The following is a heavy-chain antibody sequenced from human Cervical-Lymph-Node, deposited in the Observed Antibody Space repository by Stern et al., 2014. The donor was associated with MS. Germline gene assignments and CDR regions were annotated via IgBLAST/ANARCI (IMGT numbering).Heavy chain of an antibody. CDR3: ARELGWTVGTGLVDAFDI. D-gene: IGHD3/OR15-3a*01. Sequence: QMQLVQSGAEVRKPGASVKVSCRASGYTFKSYDINWVRQATGQGLEWMGWGNPNSGNTGYAQRFQGRVTMTRDTSINTVYMELSSLRSDDTAVYYCARELGWTVGTGLVDAFDIWGQGTKVTVSS. J-gene: IGHJ3*02. CDR2: GNPNSGNT. V-gene: IGHV1-8*01. CDR1: GYTFKSYD.